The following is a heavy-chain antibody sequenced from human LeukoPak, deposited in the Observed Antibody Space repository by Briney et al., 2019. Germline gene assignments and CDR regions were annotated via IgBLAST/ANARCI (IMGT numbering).Heavy chain of an antibody. CDR2: IKQDGSEK. CDR1: GFTFSSYW. V-gene: IGHV3-7*01. D-gene: IGHD6-19*01. CDR3: ARGPFIAVAVYYFDY. Sequence: GSLRLSCAASGFTFSSYWMSWVRQAPGKGLEWVANIKQDGSEKYYVDSVKGRFTISRDNAKNSLYLQMNSLRAEDTAVYYCARGPFIAVAVYYFDYWGQGTLVTVSS. J-gene: IGHJ4*02.